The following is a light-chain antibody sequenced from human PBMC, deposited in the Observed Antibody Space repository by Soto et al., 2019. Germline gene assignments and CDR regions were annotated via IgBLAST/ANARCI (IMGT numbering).Light chain of an antibody. J-gene: IGKJ2*01. Sequence: TQSPSSLSPSLGDRATITCRASEGVGHDLGWFQQKPGKAPKLLIYDASNRDTGVPARFSGSGSGTDFTLTISRLQPEDFATYYCQQYDVSPLTFGQGTRLEIK. CDR3: QQYDVSPLT. CDR1: EGVGHD. CDR2: DAS. V-gene: IGKV1-6*01.